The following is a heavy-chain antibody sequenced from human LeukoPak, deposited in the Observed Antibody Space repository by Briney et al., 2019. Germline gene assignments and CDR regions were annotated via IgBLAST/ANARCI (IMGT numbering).Heavy chain of an antibody. CDR3: TAERITMSNGAFDI. D-gene: IGHD3-22*01. Sequence: GGSLRLSCAASGFTFSGSAMHWVRQASGKGLEWVGRIRSKANSYATAYAASVKGRFTTSRDDSKNTAYPQMNSLKTEDTAVYYCTAERITMSNGAFDIWGQGTMVTVSS. CDR1: GFTFSGSA. V-gene: IGHV3-73*01. CDR2: IRSKANSYAT. J-gene: IGHJ3*02.